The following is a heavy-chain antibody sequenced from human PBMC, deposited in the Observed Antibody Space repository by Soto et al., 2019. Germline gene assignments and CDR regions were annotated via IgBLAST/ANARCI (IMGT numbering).Heavy chain of an antibody. CDR2: ISGSGGST. CDR1: GFTFSSYA. CDR3: AKRGSGSYYHY. D-gene: IGHD1-26*01. V-gene: IGHV3-23*01. Sequence: EVQLLESGGGLVQPGGSLRLSCAASGFTFSSYAMNWVRQAPGKGLEWVSVISGSGGSTYYADSVKGRFTISRDNSKNTLYLQMNSLRAEDTAVYYCAKRGSGSYYHYWVQGTLVTVSS. J-gene: IGHJ4*02.